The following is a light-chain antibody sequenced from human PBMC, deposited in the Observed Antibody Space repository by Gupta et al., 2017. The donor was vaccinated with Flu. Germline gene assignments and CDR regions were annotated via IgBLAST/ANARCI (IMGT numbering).Light chain of an antibody. CDR1: SSNIGSAP. CDR2: TNN. V-gene: IGLV1-44*01. CDR3: ATWDGSLAAWV. J-gene: IGLJ3*02. Sequence: QSVLTQPPSASGTPGQRVTISCSGSSSNIGSAPVNWYQHLPGTAPKPLIYTNNQRPSGVPDRFSGSKSGTSASLAISGLQYEDEADYYCATWDGSLAAWVFGGGTKLTVL.